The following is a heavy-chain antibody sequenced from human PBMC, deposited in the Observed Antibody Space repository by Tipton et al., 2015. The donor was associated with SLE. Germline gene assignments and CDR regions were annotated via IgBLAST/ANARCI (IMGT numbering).Heavy chain of an antibody. CDR2: IYYSGST. CDR3: AIFPYCSSTSCFSNWFDH. V-gene: IGHV4-59*01. J-gene: IGHJ5*02. Sequence: TLSLTCTVSGGSISSYYWSWIRQPPGKGLEWIGYIYYSGSTNYNPSLKSRVTISVDTSKNQFSLKLSSVTAADTAVYYCAIFPYCSSTSCFSNWFDHWGQGTLVTVSS. CDR1: GGSISSYY. D-gene: IGHD2-2*01.